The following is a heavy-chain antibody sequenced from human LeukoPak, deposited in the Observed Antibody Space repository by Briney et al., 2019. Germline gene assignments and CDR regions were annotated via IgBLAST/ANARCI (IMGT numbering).Heavy chain of an antibody. Sequence: GASVKVSCKASGYTFTGYYMHWVRQAPGQGLEWMGWINPNSGGTNFAQKFQGRVTMTRDTSISTAYMELSRLRSDDTAVYYCARAVVVAASLDYWGQGTLVTVSS. CDR1: GYTFTGYY. CDR3: ARAVVVAASLDY. J-gene: IGHJ4*02. CDR2: INPNSGGT. V-gene: IGHV1-2*02. D-gene: IGHD2-15*01.